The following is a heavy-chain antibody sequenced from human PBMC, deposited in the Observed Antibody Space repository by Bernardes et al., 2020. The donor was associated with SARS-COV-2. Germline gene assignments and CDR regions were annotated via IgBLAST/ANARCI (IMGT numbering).Heavy chain of an antibody. V-gene: IGHV3-23*01. Sequence: GGSLRLSRAASGFIFKNYAMTWVRQAPGKGLEWVASIGGSGRESTSYADSVKGRFTISRDNSRNVLFLQMSSLRVEDTAVYSCAKDRYTPLVRPTWFFDFWGRGTLVTVSS. J-gene: IGHJ2*01. CDR2: IGGSGREST. D-gene: IGHD1-26*01. CDR1: GFIFKNYA. CDR3: AKDRYTPLVRPTWFFDF.